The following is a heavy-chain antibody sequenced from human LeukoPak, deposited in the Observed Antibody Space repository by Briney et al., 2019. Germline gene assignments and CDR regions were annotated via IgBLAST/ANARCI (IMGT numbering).Heavy chain of an antibody. CDR3: AREGTAAAGDAFDI. CDR2: IYSSGST. J-gene: IGHJ3*02. CDR1: GFTVSSDH. V-gene: IGHV3-66*03. Sequence: GGSLRLSCAASGFTVSSDHMSWVRQAPGKGLEWVSVIYSSGSTYYADSVKGRFTISRDNSKNTLYLQMNSLRAEDTAVYYCAREGTAAAGDAFDIWGQGTMVTVSS. D-gene: IGHD6-13*01.